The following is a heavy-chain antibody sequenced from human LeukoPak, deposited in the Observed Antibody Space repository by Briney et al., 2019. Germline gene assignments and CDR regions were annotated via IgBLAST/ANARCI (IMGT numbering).Heavy chain of an antibody. CDR1: RLTFSDDA. J-gene: IGHJ1*01. CDR2: ISGGGTST. V-gene: IGHV3-23*01. CDR3: AKRRRPGSYYVYFQD. D-gene: IGHD1-26*01. Sequence: GGSLRLSCAASRLTFSDDAMSRVRQAPGKGLEWVSVISGGGTSTYYAASVKGRFTISRDNSKNSLYLQMDSLRAETTDVYACAKRRRPGSYYVYFQDWGQGTLVTVSS.